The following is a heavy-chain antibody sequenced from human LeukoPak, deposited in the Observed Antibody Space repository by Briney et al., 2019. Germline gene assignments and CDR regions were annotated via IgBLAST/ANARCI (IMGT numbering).Heavy chain of an antibody. Sequence: GGSLRLSCAASGFTFSSYAMSWVRQAPGKGLEWVSGVSGSGGSTYYADSVKGRFTISRDNSKNTLYLQMNTLRAEDTAVYYCAKGGGNYLIYYGMDVWGQGTTVTVSS. V-gene: IGHV3-23*01. CDR3: AKGGGNYLIYYGMDV. CDR1: GFTFSSYA. CDR2: VSGSGGST. D-gene: IGHD4-11*01. J-gene: IGHJ6*02.